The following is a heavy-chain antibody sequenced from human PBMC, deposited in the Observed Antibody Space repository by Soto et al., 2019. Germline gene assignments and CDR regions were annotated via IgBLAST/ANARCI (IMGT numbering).Heavy chain of an antibody. CDR3: TKDTFGAWDY. V-gene: IGHV3-74*01. CDR2: INPESTTL. D-gene: IGHD3-10*01. CDR1: EVTLNIYW. Sequence: XGSLRLSCTASEVTLNIYWMHWIRQAPGRGLVWVSRINPESTTLTYADSVTGRFTISRDSAKNTLYLQMNGLSAEDTAIYYCTKDTFGAWDYWGQGPLVTVSS. J-gene: IGHJ4*02.